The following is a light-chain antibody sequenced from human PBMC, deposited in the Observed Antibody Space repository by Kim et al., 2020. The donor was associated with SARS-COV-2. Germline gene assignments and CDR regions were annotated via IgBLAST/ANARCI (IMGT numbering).Light chain of an antibody. CDR2: HDA. J-gene: IGLJ3*02. V-gene: IGLV3-1*01. Sequence: SYELTQPPSVSVSPGQTASISCCGDKLGDKLTSWYQQKPGQSPVLVIYHDAKRPSGIPERFSGSNSGNTATLTIRGTQAADEADYYCQTWDSSKEFGGGT. CDR1: KLGDKL. CDR3: QTWDSSKE.